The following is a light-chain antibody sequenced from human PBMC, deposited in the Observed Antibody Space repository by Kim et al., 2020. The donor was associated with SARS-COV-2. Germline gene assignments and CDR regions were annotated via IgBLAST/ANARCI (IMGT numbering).Light chain of an antibody. Sequence: ESPGQQACLTCAGVRLGYKFSCGYQQKPGQSPVLVIYQDNVRPSGIPERFSGSNSGNTATLTFSGTQAMDEADYYCQTWDTNTAGFGRGTQLTVL. CDR1: RLGYKF. J-gene: IGLJ2*01. CDR3: QTWDTNTAG. CDR2: QDN. V-gene: IGLV3-1*01.